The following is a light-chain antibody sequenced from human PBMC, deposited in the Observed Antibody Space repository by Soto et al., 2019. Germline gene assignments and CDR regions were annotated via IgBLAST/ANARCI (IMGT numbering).Light chain of an antibody. V-gene: IGKV3-15*01. Sequence: ERAMTQSPATLSVSPGERVTLSCRASQSVSSHLACYQQRPGQAHRLLIYGASTRSTDIPARCSGSGSGTECDGTISSLQSEDVAVYCCQQHNNWPPLTFGEGTNVEL. J-gene: IGKJ1*01. CDR1: QSVSSH. CDR3: QQHNNWPPLT. CDR2: GAS.